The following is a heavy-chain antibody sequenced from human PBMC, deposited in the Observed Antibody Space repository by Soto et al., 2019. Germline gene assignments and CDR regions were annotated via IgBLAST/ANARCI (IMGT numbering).Heavy chain of an antibody. Sequence: QVQLVQSGAEVKKPGASVKVSCKASGYTFTDYYVHWVRQALGQGLEWMGWINTNSGVTNFAQKVQGWVTLTRDTSVNTAYMELNRLKSDDTAVFFCARGVSGWSPFDFWGQGTLVTVSS. CDR2: INTNSGVT. V-gene: IGHV1-2*04. CDR1: GYTFTDYY. D-gene: IGHD6-19*01. CDR3: ARGVSGWSPFDF. J-gene: IGHJ4*02.